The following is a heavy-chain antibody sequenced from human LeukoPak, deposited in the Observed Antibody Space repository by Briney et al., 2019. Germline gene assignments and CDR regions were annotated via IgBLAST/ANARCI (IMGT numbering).Heavy chain of an antibody. CDR3: ARGQLGATDAFDI. CDR2: IYYSGST. Sequence: SETLSLTCTVSGGSISSYYWSWIRQPPGKGLEWIGYIYYSGSTNYNPSLKSRVTISVDTSKNQFSLKLSSVTAADTAVYYCARGQLGATDAFDIWGQGTMVTVSP. D-gene: IGHD1-26*01. J-gene: IGHJ3*02. CDR1: GGSISSYY. V-gene: IGHV4-59*01.